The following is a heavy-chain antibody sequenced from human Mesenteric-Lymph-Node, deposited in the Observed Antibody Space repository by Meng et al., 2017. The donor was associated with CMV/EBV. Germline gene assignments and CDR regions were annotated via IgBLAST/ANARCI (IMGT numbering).Heavy chain of an antibody. D-gene: IGHD2-15*01. CDR3: ARDLRVAATPDY. V-gene: IGHV3-48*03. CDR2: ISNSGSTI. Sequence: GGSLRLSCAASGFTFSSYEMNWVRQAPGKGLEWVSYISNSGSTIYYADSVKGRFTISRDNAKNSLYLQMNSLRAEDTAVYYCARDLRVAATPDYWDQGTLVTVSS. J-gene: IGHJ4*02. CDR1: GFTFSSYE.